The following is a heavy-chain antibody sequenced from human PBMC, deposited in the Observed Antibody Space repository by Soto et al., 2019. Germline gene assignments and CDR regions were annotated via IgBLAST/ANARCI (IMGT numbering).Heavy chain of an antibody. J-gene: IGHJ4*02. D-gene: IGHD3-16*01. CDR2: IYYSGST. V-gene: IGHV4-31*03. CDR1: GGSISSGGYY. Sequence: LSLTCTVSGGSISSGGYYCSWVRQHPGKGLEWIGYIYYSGSTYYNPSLKSRVSISVDTSKNQFSLKLSSVTAADTAVYYCALRLGDPGRLYFDYWGQGTLVTVSS. CDR3: ALRLGDPGRLYFDY.